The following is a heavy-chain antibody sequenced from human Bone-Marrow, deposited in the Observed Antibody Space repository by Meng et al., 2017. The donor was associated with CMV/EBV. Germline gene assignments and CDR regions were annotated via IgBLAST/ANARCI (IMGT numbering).Heavy chain of an antibody. J-gene: IGHJ5*02. D-gene: IGHD2-2*01. V-gene: IGHV1-24*01. Sequence: ASVKVSCKVSGYTLTELSMHWVRQAPGKGLEWMGGFDPEDGETIYAQKFQGRVTMTEDTSTDTAYMELRSLRSEDTAVDYCARVRGWGGLYCSSTSCPNWFDPWGQGTLVTVSS. CDR2: FDPEDGET. CDR3: ARVRGWGGLYCSSTSCPNWFDP. CDR1: GYTLTELS.